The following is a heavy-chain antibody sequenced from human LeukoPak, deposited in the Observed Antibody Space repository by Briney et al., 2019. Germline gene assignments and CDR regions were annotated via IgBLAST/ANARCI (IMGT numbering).Heavy chain of an antibody. CDR3: ARDYSGSYSGDAFDI. D-gene: IGHD1-26*01. CDR1: GGSISSYY. J-gene: IGHJ3*02. V-gene: IGHV4-4*07. CDR2: IYTSGST. Sequence: PSETLSLTCTVSGGSISSYYWSWIRQPAGKGLEWIGRIYTSGSTDYNPSLKSRVTMSVDTSKDQFSLKLSSVTAADTAVYYCARDYSGSYSGDAFDIWGQGTMVTVSS.